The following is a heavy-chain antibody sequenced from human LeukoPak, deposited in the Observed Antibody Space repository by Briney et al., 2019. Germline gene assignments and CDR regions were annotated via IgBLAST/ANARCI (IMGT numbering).Heavy chain of an antibody. J-gene: IGHJ5*02. CDR2: INPNSGGT. CDR3: ARGSGSYSWFDP. V-gene: IGHV1-2*02. Sequence: GASVNVSCKASGYTFTDYYIHWVRQAPGQGLEWMGWINPNSGGTNYVQKFQGRVTMTRDMSIGTAYMELSRLRSDGTAVYYCARGSGSYSWFDPWGQGTLVIVST. CDR1: GYTFTDYY. D-gene: IGHD3-10*01.